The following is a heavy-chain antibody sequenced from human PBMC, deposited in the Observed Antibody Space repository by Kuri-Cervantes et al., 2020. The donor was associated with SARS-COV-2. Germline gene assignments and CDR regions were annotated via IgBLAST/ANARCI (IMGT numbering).Heavy chain of an antibody. V-gene: IGHV3-66*01. Sequence: GESLKISCAASGFTVSSNYMSWVRQAPGKGLEWVSVIYSGGSTYYADSVKGRFTISRDNSKNTLYLQMNSLRAEDTAVYYCAGIYGDYDLDYWGQGTLVTVSS. CDR3: AGIYGDYDLDY. D-gene: IGHD4-17*01. J-gene: IGHJ4*02. CDR1: GFTVSSNY. CDR2: IYSGGST.